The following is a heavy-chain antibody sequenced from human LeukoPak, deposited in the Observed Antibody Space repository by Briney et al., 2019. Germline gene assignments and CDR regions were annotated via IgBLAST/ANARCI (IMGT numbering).Heavy chain of an antibody. CDR2: INAGNGNT. Sequence: ASVKVSFKASGYTFTSYAMHWVRQAPGQRLEWMGWINAGNGNTKYSQEFQGRVTITRDTSASTAYMELSSLRSEDMAVYYCAREDYDILTGYYQEWWFDPWGQGTLVTVSS. CDR1: GYTFTSYA. D-gene: IGHD3-9*01. V-gene: IGHV1-3*03. J-gene: IGHJ5*02. CDR3: AREDYDILTGYYQEWWFDP.